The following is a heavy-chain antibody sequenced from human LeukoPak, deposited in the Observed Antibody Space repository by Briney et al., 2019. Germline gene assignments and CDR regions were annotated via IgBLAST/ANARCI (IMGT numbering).Heavy chain of an antibody. D-gene: IGHD4-23*01. V-gene: IGHV1-46*02. CDR3: ARDNSIHERGWWFDP. CDR2: INPRGTST. Sequence: ASVKVSCKTSGYTFNTYGISWVRQAPGQGLEWMGLINPRGTSTIYAEKFQGRIIMTRDMSTTTDYMELSSLKSDDTAVYYCARDNSIHERGWWFDPWGQGTLVTVSS. CDR1: GYTFNTYG. J-gene: IGHJ5*02.